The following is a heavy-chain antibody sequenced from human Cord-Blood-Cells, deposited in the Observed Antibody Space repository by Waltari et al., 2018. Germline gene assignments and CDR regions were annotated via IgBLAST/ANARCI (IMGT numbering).Heavy chain of an antibody. CDR2: FEPEDGET. Sequence: QVQLVQSGAEVKKPGASVKVSCKVSGYTLTELSMHWLRQAPGNGLEWMGGFEPEDGETIYAQKFQGRVTMTEDTSTDTAYMELSSLRSEDTAVYYCATAGKGCSSTSCYTEFDYWGQGTLVTVSS. CDR1: GYTLTELS. D-gene: IGHD2-2*02. V-gene: IGHV1-24*01. CDR3: ATAGKGCSSTSCYTEFDY. J-gene: IGHJ4*02.